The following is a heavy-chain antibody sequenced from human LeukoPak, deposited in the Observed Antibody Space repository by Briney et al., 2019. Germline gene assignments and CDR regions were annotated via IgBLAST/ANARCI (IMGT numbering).Heavy chain of an antibody. CDR3: ARVDSSGYYTFFDY. V-gene: IGHV4-59*01. J-gene: IGHJ4*02. CDR1: GGSISTYY. Sequence: PSETLSLTCTVSGGSISTYYWNWIRQPPGKGLEWIGDIYNSGSPNYNPSLKSRVTISVDTSKNQFSLKLSSVTAADTAEYYCARVDSSGYYTFFDYWGQGTLVTVSS. CDR2: IYNSGSP. D-gene: IGHD3-22*01.